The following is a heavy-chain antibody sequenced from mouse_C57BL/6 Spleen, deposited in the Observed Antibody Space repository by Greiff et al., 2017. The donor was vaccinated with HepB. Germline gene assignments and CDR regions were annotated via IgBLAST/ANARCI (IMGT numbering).Heavy chain of an antibody. CDR1: GFTFSDYY. J-gene: IGHJ4*01. Sequence: EVMLVESGGGLVQPGGSLKLSCAASGFTFSDYYMYWVRQTPEKRLEWVAYISNGGGSTYYPDTVKGRFTISRDNAKNTPYLQISRLKSEDTAMYYCARPPYYGSSSYAMDYWGQGTSVTVSS. D-gene: IGHD1-1*01. CDR3: ARPPYYGSSSYAMDY. V-gene: IGHV5-12*01. CDR2: ISNGGGST.